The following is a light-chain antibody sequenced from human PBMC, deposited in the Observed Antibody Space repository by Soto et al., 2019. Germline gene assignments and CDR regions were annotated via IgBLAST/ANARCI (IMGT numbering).Light chain of an antibody. CDR3: QKYNSAPWT. V-gene: IGKV1-27*01. CDR1: QGISYY. J-gene: IGKJ1*01. Sequence: DIQMTQSPSSLSASVGDRVTITCRASQGISYYLAWYQQKPGKVPKLLIYTASTLQSGVPSRFSGSGSGTHFTLTITSLQPEDFATYYCQKYNSAPWTFGQGTKVEIK. CDR2: TAS.